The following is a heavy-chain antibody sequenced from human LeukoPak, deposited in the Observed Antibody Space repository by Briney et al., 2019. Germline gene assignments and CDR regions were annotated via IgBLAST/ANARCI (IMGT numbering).Heavy chain of an antibody. J-gene: IGHJ4*02. D-gene: IGHD3-22*01. CDR2: INHSGST. CDR3: LPGGYDSSGYYPFDY. V-gene: IGHV4-34*01. Sequence: SETLSLTCAVYGGSCSGYYWSWIRQPPGKGLEWIGEINHSGSTNYNPSLKSRVTISVDTSKNQFSLKLSSVTAADTAVYYCLPGGYDSSGYYPFDYWGQGTLVTVSS. CDR1: GGSCSGYY.